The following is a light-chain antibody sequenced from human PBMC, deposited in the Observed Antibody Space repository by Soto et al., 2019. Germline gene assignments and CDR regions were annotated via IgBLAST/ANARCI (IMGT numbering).Light chain of an antibody. CDR2: DVT. CDR1: SSDVGGYNY. CDR3: GSYAGSYTLV. J-gene: IGLJ2*01. Sequence: QSALTQPRSVSGSPGQSVTISCTGNSSDVGGYNYVSWYQQHPGKAPKLMIYDVTKRPSGVPDRFSGSKSGNTASLTISGLQAEDEADYYCGSYAGSYTLVFGGGTKLTVL. V-gene: IGLV2-11*01.